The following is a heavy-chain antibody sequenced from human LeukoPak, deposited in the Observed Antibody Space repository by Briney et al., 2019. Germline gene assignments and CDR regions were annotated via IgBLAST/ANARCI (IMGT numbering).Heavy chain of an antibody. CDR2: IKQDGSER. J-gene: IGHJ5*02. CDR3: ARCITMAT. V-gene: IGHV3-7*01. CDR1: GFTFSLYL. D-gene: IGHD3-10*01. Sequence: GGSLRLSCAASGFTFSLYLMSRVRQAPGKGLECVANIKQDGSERDYVDSLKGRFTISRDDAKNSLYMKMERLRGEKKVLYYTARCITMATWGQGTLVTGSP.